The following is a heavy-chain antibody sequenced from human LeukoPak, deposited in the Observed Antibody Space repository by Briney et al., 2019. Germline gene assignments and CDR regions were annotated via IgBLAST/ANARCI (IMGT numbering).Heavy chain of an antibody. CDR2: ISGSGGST. Sequence: PGGSLRLSCAASGFTFSSYAMSWVRQAPGKGLEWVSAISGSGGSTYYADPVKGRFTISRDNSKNTLYLQMNSLRAEDTAVYYCAKDGFLEWLFIDWGQGTLVTVSS. J-gene: IGHJ4*02. D-gene: IGHD3-3*01. CDR1: GFTFSSYA. V-gene: IGHV3-23*01. CDR3: AKDGFLEWLFID.